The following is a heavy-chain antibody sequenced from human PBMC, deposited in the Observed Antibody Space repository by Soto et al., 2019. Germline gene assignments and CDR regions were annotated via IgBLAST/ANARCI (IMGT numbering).Heavy chain of an antibody. V-gene: IGHV3-30*04. CDR1: GLTFSNYD. J-gene: IGHJ6*02. CDR2: ISYDGRNK. Sequence: QVQLVESGGGVVQPGRSLRLSCAASGLTFSNYDMQWVRQAPGKGLEWVAVISYDGRNKYYAEFVKGRFTIFRDNSKNTLYLQGSGQRTEDTAVYYCARDLTGMDVWGHGTTVTVSS. CDR3: ARDLTGMDV.